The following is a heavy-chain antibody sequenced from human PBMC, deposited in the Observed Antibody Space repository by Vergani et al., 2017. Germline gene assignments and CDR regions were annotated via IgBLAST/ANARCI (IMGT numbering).Heavy chain of an antibody. V-gene: IGHV5-10-1*01. CDR1: GYSFTSYW. Sequence: EVQLVQSGAEVKKPGESLRISCKGSGYSFTSYWISWVRQMPGKGLEWMGRIDPSDSYTNYSPSFQGHVTISADKSISTAYLQWSSLKASDTAIYYWARQVAVAGKWWGPDDVYGMDVWGQGTTVTVSS. D-gene: IGHD6-19*01. CDR2: IDPSDSYT. J-gene: IGHJ6*02. CDR3: ARQVAVAGKWWGPDDVYGMDV.